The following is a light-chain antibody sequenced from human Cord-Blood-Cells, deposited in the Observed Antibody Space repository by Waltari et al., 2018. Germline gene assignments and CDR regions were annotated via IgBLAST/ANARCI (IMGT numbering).Light chain of an antibody. V-gene: IGKV4-1*01. J-gene: IGKJ4*01. CDR1: QSVLYSSNNKNY. Sequence: DIVMTQSPDSLAVSLGERATINCKSSQSVLYSSNNKNYLAWYQHKPGQPPKLLIYWASTRESGVPDRFSGSGSGTDFTLTISSLQAEDVAVYYCQQYYSIFTFGGGTKVEIK. CDR3: QQYYSIFT. CDR2: WAS.